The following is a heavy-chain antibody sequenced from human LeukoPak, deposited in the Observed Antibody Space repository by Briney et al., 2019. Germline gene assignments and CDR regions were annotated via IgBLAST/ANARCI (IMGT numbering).Heavy chain of an antibody. Sequence: GGSLRLSCAASGFTFSTYGMHWVRQAPGKGLEWVALIWYGGSNKYSTDSVRGRFTISRDNSKNTLYLQMNSLRAEDTAVYYCARGKYCSSTSCIGDYFDPWGQGTLVTVSS. CDR3: ARGKYCSSTSCIGDYFDP. J-gene: IGHJ5*02. D-gene: IGHD2-2*01. CDR1: GFTFSTYG. CDR2: IWYGGSNK. V-gene: IGHV3-33*01.